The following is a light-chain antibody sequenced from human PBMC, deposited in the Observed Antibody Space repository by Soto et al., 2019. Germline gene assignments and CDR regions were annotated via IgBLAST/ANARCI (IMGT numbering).Light chain of an antibody. Sequence: DIPMTQSPSSLSASVGDRVTITCRASQGISTYLNWYQQKPGKAPKLLIYAASSLQSGVPSRFSGSGSETDFTLTISSLQPEDFATYSCHQSYSTTWTFGQGTKVEIK. V-gene: IGKV1-39*01. J-gene: IGKJ1*01. CDR2: AAS. CDR1: QGISTY. CDR3: HQSYSTTWT.